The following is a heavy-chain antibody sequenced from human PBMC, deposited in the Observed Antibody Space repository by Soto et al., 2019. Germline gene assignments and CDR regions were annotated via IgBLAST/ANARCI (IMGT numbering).Heavy chain of an antibody. J-gene: IGHJ6*03. Sequence: PSETLSLTCTVSGGSISSYYWSWIRQPPGKGLEWIGYIYYSGSTNYNPSLKSRVTISVDTSKNQFSLKLSSVTAADTVVYYCARDRGYDFWSGYSSYYYYMDVWGKGTTVTVSS. CDR2: IYYSGST. CDR1: GGSISSYY. CDR3: ARDRGYDFWSGYSSYYYYMDV. D-gene: IGHD3-3*01. V-gene: IGHV4-59*01.